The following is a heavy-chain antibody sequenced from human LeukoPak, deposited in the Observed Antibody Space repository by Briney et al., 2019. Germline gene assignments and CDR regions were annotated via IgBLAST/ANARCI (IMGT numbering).Heavy chain of an antibody. J-gene: IGHJ5*02. D-gene: IGHD2-15*01. CDR2: VSGSGGGT. CDR3: AKGAGGGQVDWFDH. Sequence: GGSLRLSCAASGFTFSSYAMMWVRQAPGKGLEGVSTVSGSGGGTYYADSVKGRFTISRDNSKNTLYLQMNSLRGEDTAVYYCAKGAGGGQVDWFDHWGQGTLVTVSS. CDR1: GFTFSSYA. V-gene: IGHV3-23*01.